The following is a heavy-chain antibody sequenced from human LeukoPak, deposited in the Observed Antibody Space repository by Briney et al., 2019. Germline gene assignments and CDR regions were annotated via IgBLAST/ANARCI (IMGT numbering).Heavy chain of an antibody. CDR1: GFTFSSYA. CDR2: ISGSGGST. CDR3: AKDPDYDILTGYYKGHFDY. V-gene: IGHV3-23*01. J-gene: IGHJ4*02. D-gene: IGHD3-9*01. Sequence: GGSLRLSCAASGFTFSSYAMSWVRQAPGKGLEWVSAISGSGGSTYYADSVKGRFTISRDNSKNTLYLQMNSLRAEDTAVYYCAKDPDYDILTGYYKGHFDYWGQGTLVTVSS.